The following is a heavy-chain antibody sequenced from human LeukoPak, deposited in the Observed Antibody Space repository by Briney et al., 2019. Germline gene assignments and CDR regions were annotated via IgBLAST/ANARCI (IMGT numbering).Heavy chain of an antibody. CDR3: ARDQYSSTWYRGAFDV. D-gene: IGHD6-13*01. V-gene: IGHV3-21*01. Sequence: GGSLRLSCAASGFTFSNFGINWVRQAPGKGLEWVSSISSSSTYIYYADSVRGRFTVSRDNARKSLSLQMNSLRDEDTAVYYCARDQYSSTWYRGAFDVWGQGTMVSVSS. CDR2: ISSSSTYI. J-gene: IGHJ3*01. CDR1: GFTFSNFG.